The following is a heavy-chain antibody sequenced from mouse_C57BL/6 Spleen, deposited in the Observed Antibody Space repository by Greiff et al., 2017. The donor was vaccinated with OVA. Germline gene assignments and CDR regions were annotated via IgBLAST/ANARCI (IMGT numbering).Heavy chain of an antibody. Sequence: VHLVESEGGLVQPGSSMKLSCTASGFTFSDYYMAWVRQVPEKGLEWVANINYDGSSTYYLASLKSRFIISRDNAKNILYLQMSSLKSEDTATYYCARDARNAMDYWGQGTSVTVSS. CDR3: ARDARNAMDY. CDR1: GFTFSDYY. D-gene: IGHD3-3*01. J-gene: IGHJ4*01. CDR2: INYDGSST. V-gene: IGHV5-16*01.